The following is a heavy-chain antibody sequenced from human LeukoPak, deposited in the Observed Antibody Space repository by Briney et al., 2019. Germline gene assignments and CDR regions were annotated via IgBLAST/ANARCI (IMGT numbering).Heavy chain of an antibody. V-gene: IGHV1-69*13. CDR2: IIPIFGTA. D-gene: IGHD3-3*01. J-gene: IGHJ4*02. Sequence: GASVKVSCKASGGTFSSYAISWVRQAPGQGLEWMGGIIPIFGTANYAQKFQGRVTITADESTSTAYMELSSLRSEDTAVYYCAREYLGGHDFWSGYSDYWGQGTLDTVSS. CDR1: GGTFSSYA. CDR3: AREYLGGHDFWSGYSDY.